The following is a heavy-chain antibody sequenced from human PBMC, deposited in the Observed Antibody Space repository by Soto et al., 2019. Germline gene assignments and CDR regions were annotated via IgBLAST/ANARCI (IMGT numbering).Heavy chain of an antibody. V-gene: IGHV3-30*14. J-gene: IGHJ3*02. CDR2: ISYDGSIK. D-gene: IGHD3-22*01. CDR3: TRMYYYDSSGPVGVAFDI. CDR1: GVPFSTYL. Sequence: VGSLLLSCASAGVPFSTYLLHWVRPAPGKGLEWVAVISYDGSIKCYADSVKGRFSISRDNSKNMVSLQMSSLRAEDTAVYYCTRMYYYDSSGPVGVAFDIWGQGTMVTVSS.